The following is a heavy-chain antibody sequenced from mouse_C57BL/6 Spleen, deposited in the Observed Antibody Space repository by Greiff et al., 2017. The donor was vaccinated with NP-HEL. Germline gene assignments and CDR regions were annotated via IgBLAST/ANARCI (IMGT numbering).Heavy chain of an antibody. V-gene: IGHV1-59*01. J-gene: IGHJ2*01. CDR1: GYTFTSYW. CDR2: IDPSDSYT. CDR3: ARGYYGCSLDY. Sequence: QVQLQQPGAELVRPGTSVKLSCKASGYTFTSYWMHWVKQRPGQGLEWIGVIDPSDSYTNYNQKFKGKATLTVDTSSSTAYMQLSSLTSEDSAVYYCARGYYGCSLDYWGQGTTLTVSS. D-gene: IGHD1-1*01.